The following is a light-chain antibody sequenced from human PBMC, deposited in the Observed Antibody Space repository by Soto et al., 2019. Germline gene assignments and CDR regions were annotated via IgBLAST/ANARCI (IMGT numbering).Light chain of an antibody. V-gene: IGLV2-23*01. CDR1: SSNVGSYNL. J-gene: IGLJ1*01. CDR3: CSYAGSSTYV. CDR2: EDS. Sequence: QSALTQPASVSGSPGQSITISCTGTSSNVGSYNLVSWYQQHPGKAPKLMIYEDSKRPSGVSNRFSGSKSGNTACLTISGLQAEDEADYYCCSYAGSSTYVFGTGTKVTVL.